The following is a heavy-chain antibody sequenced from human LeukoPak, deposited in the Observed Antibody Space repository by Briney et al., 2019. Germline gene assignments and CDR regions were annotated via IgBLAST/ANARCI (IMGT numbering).Heavy chain of an antibody. CDR1: GFTFSSYS. Sequence: GGSLRLSCAASGFTFSSYSMNWVRQAPGKGLEWVSSISSSSSYIYYADSVKGRFTIPRDNARNSLYLQMNSLRVEDTAVYYCARVPESEDTFESALDIWGLGTMVTVSS. J-gene: IGHJ3*02. V-gene: IGHV3-21*01. CDR2: ISSSSSYI. D-gene: IGHD3-16*01. CDR3: ARVPESEDTFESALDI.